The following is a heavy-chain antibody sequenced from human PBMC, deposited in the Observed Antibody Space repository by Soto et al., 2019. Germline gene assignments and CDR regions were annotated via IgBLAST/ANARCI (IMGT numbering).Heavy chain of an antibody. Sequence: QVQLVESGGGVVQPGRSLRLSCAASGFTFSSYGMHWVRQAPGKGLEWVAVISYDGSNKYYADSVKGRFTISRDNSKNPLYLQMNSLRAEDTAVYYCAKDAGYGDPLPVGNWGQGTLVTVSS. CDR2: ISYDGSNK. D-gene: IGHD4-17*01. J-gene: IGHJ4*02. CDR1: GFTFSSYG. V-gene: IGHV3-30*18. CDR3: AKDAGYGDPLPVGN.